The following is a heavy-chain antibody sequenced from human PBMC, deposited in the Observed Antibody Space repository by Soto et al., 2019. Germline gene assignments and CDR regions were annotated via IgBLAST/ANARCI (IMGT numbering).Heavy chain of an antibody. Sequence: EVQLVESGGGLVQSRGSLRLSCAVSGFTFTFYWMAWVRQAPGKGLEWVANINQDGSEKYYVDSVKGRFTISRDDDKNSLYLQMNSLGAEDTAVYYCARVRRRDWEMLQMVTYFYYGMDVWGQGTTVTVSS. CDR1: GFTFTFYW. D-gene: IGHD1-26*01. V-gene: IGHV3-7*01. CDR3: ARVRRRDWEMLQMVTYFYYGMDV. J-gene: IGHJ6*02. CDR2: INQDGSEK.